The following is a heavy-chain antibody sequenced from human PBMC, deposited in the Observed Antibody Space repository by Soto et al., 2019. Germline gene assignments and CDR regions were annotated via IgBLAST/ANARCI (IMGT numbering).Heavy chain of an antibody. V-gene: IGHV1-18*01. Sequence: QVQLVQSGAEVKKPGASVKVSCKASGYTFTSYGISWVRQAPGQGLEWMGWISAYNGNTNYAQKLQGRVTTTTDTSTSTAYMELRSLRSDDTAVYYCARGRYDFWSGYRSPPYYYYGMDVWGQGTTVTVSS. D-gene: IGHD3-3*01. CDR2: ISAYNGNT. CDR1: GYTFTSYG. CDR3: ARGRYDFWSGYRSPPYYYYGMDV. J-gene: IGHJ6*02.